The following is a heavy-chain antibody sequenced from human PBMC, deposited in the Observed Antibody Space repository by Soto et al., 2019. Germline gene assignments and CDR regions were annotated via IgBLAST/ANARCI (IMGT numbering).Heavy chain of an antibody. J-gene: IGHJ6*02. CDR3: ARGGYCSSTSCPHYYYYGMDV. V-gene: IGHV1-3*01. D-gene: IGHD2-2*01. CDR2: INAGNGNT. CDR1: GYTFTSYA. Sequence: AAVKVSCKASGYTFTSYAMHWVRQAPGQRLEWMGWINAGNGNTKYSQKFQGRVTITRDTSASTAYMELSSLRSEDTAVYYCARGGYCSSTSCPHYYYYGMDVWGQGTPVTVSS.